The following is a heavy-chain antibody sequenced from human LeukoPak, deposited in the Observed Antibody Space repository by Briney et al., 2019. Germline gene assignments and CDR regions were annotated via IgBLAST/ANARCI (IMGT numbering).Heavy chain of an antibody. V-gene: IGHV3-21*01. CDR1: GFTFSSYS. CDR2: ISSSSSYI. Sequence: GGSLRLSCAASGFTFSSYSMNWVRQAPGKGLEWVSSISSSSSYIYYADSVKGRFTISRDNAKNSLYLQMNSLRAEDTAVYYCARDLDYGDYSWYYYYGMDVWGQGTTVTVSS. J-gene: IGHJ6*02. CDR3: ARDLDYGDYSWYYYYGMDV. D-gene: IGHD4-17*01.